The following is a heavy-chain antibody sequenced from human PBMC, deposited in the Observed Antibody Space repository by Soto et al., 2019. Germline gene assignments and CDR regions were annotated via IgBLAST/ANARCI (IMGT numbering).Heavy chain of an antibody. Sequence: PGGSLRLSCASSVFTFISYWMSWVRQAPGKGLEWVANIKQDGSEKYYVDSVKGRFTISRDNAKNSLYLQMNSLRAEDTAVYYCARDHSGSYPDAFDIWGQGTMVTVSS. D-gene: IGHD1-26*01. J-gene: IGHJ3*02. CDR1: VFTFISYW. CDR3: ARDHSGSYPDAFDI. CDR2: IKQDGSEK. V-gene: IGHV3-7*03.